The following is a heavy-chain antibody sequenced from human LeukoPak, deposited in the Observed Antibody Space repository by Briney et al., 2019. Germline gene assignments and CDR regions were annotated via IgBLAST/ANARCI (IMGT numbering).Heavy chain of an antibody. Sequence: PGGSLRLSCAGSGFVFDDYAMNWVRQAPGKGLEWVSGITGRGENIYYAGSVKGRFTISRDNSKNTLYLQMNSLRAEDTAVYYCAKDRRLAAFDYGGQGTLVTVSS. CDR1: GFVFDDYA. CDR2: ITGRGENI. CDR3: AKDRRLAAFDY. J-gene: IGHJ4*02. D-gene: IGHD6-25*01. V-gene: IGHV3-23*01.